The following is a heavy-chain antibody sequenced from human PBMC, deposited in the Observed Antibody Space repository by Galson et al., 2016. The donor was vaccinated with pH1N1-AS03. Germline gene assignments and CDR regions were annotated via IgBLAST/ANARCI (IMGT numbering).Heavy chain of an antibody. CDR1: GRSFRGTY. V-gene: IGHV4-34*12. CDR2: VIIGGSP. CDR3: ARRPTGIDY. Sequence: SETLSLTCRDLGRSFRGTYWTWIRQTPGKGLEWIGEVIIGGSPTYSPSLKSRVSISLDTSRKQVSLRLISVTAADTAVYFCARRPTGIDYWGPGTLVTVAS. J-gene: IGHJ4*02. D-gene: IGHD3-10*01.